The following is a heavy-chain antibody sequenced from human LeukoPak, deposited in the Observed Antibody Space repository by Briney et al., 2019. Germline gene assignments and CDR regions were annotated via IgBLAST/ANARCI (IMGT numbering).Heavy chain of an antibody. J-gene: IGHJ4*02. Sequence: ASVKVSCKASGGTFSSYAISWVRQAPGQGLEWMGRIIPILGIANYAQKFQGRVTITADKSTSTAYMELSSLRSEDTAVYYCARVKGDGYKNGILDYWGRGTLVTVSS. D-gene: IGHD5-24*01. CDR3: ARVKGDGYKNGILDY. CDR1: GGTFSSYA. CDR2: IIPILGIA. V-gene: IGHV1-69*04.